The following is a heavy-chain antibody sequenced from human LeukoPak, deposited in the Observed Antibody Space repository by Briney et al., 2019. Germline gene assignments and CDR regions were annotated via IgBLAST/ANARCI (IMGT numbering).Heavy chain of an antibody. V-gene: IGHV4-39*01. Sequence: SETLSLTCTVSGGSISSSSYYWGWIRQPPGQGLEWIGSIYYSASTYYNPSLKSRVTISVDTSKNQFSLKLSSVTAADTAVYYCARHRATVTPEDLFDYWGQRTLVTVSS. CDR1: GGSISSSSYY. D-gene: IGHD4-17*01. CDR2: IYYSAST. J-gene: IGHJ4*02. CDR3: ARHRATVTPEDLFDY.